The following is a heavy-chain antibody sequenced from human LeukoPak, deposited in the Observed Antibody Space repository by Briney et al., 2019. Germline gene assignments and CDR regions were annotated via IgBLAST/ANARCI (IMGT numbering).Heavy chain of an antibody. D-gene: IGHD2-8*01. CDR1: GYSFTSYW. Sequence: GESLKISCKGSGYSFTSYWIGWVHQMPGKGLEWMGIIYPGDPDTRYSPSFQGQVTISADKAISPAYLQWSSLKASDTAMYYCARRTELDGDCYDYWGQGTLVTVSS. CDR2: IYPGDPDT. CDR3: ARRTELDGDCYDY. J-gene: IGHJ4*02. V-gene: IGHV5-51*07.